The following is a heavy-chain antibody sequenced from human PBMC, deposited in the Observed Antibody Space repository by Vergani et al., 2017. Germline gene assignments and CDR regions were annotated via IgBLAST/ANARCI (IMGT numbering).Heavy chain of an antibody. D-gene: IGHD3-16*01. J-gene: IGHJ5*02. CDR3: ARHPGEGNWFDP. CDR2: IYYSGST. V-gene: IGHV4-39*01. CDR1: GGSISSSSYY. Sequence: QLQLQESGPGLVKPSETLSLTCTVSGGSISSSSYYWGWIRQPPGKGLEWIGCIYYSGSTYYNPSLKSRVTISVDTSKNQFSLKLSSVTAADTAVYYCARHPGEGNWFDPWGQGTLVTVSS.